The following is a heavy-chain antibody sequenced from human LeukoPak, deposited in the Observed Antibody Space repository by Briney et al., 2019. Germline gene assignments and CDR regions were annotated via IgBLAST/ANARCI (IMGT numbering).Heavy chain of an antibody. V-gene: IGHV3-33*01. CDR3: ARDPDGQQLDY. D-gene: IGHD6-13*01. Sequence: GRSLRLSCAASGFTFSSYGMHWVRQAPGKGLEWVAVIWYDGSNKYYADSVKGRFTFSRDNSKNTLYLQMNSLRAEDTAVYYCARDPDGQQLDYWGQGTLVTVSS. CDR1: GFTFSSYG. CDR2: IWYDGSNK. J-gene: IGHJ4*02.